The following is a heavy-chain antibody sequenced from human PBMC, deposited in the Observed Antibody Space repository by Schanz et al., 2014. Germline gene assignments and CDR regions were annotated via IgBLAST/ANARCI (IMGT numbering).Heavy chain of an antibody. CDR1: GFTFSSYA. CDR3: AKDLAAVGVFDY. V-gene: IGHV3-23*01. Sequence: EVQLLESGGGLVQPGGSLRLSCAASGFTFSSYAMSWVRQAPGKGLEWVSALTGSGTTTYYADSVKGRFTISRDNSKNTLDLQMNSLRAEDTAIYYCAKDLAAVGVFDYWGQGTLVTVSS. J-gene: IGHJ4*02. D-gene: IGHD6-13*01. CDR2: LTGSGTTT.